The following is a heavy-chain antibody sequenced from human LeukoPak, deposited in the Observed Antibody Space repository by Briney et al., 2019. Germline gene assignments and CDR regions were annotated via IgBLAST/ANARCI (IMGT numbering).Heavy chain of an antibody. V-gene: IGHV1-18*01. Sequence: ASVKVSCKASGYTFTSYGISWVRQAPGQGLEWMGWNSAYNGNTNYAQKLQGRVTMTTDTSTSTAYMELRSLRSDDTAVYYCARGCYDFWSGYYSNYYYYMDVWGKGTTVTVSS. CDR3: ARGCYDFWSGYYSNYYYYMDV. J-gene: IGHJ6*03. CDR1: GYTFTSYG. CDR2: NSAYNGNT. D-gene: IGHD3-3*01.